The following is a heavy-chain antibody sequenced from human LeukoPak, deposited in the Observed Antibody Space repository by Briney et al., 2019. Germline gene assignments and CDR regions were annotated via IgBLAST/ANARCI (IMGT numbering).Heavy chain of an antibody. V-gene: IGHV3-11*01. J-gene: IGHJ5*02. Sequence: GGSLRLSCTASGFIFSDYYMSWIRQAPGKGLEWISYINRGGTNTHYADSVRGRFSISRDNAKNSLFLQMNSLSAEDTAIYYCARDGAGLDPWGQGVLVTVSS. CDR2: INRGGTNT. CDR1: GFIFSDYY. CDR3: ARDGAGLDP.